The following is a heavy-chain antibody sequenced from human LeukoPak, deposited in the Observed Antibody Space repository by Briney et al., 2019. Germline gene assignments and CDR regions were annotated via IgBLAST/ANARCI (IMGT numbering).Heavy chain of an antibody. V-gene: IGHV3-30*02. J-gene: IGHJ4*02. CDR3: AKDLSEDSSGYWGDY. Sequence: GGSLRLSCAASGFSFSYCGMHWVRQAPGKGLEWVAFIRYDGRNEYYADSVKGRFTISRDNSKNTLFLQMNSLGAEDTAVYYCAKDLSEDSSGYWGDYWGQGILVTVSS. CDR2: IRYDGRNE. D-gene: IGHD3-22*01. CDR1: GFSFSYCG.